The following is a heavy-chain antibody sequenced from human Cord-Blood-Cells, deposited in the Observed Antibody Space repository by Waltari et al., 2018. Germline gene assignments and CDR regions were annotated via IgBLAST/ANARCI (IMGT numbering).Heavy chain of an antibody. CDR3: ARVNLRNWYFDL. D-gene: IGHD1-20*01. CDR2: ISSSSSYI. V-gene: IGHV3-21*01. Sequence: EVQLVESGGGLVKPGGSLRLSCAASGFTFSSYSMNWVRQAPGKGLEWFSSISSSSSYIYYADSVKGRFTIARDNAKNSLYLQMNSLRAEDTAVYYCARVNLRNWYFDLWGRGTLVTVSS. CDR1: GFTFSSYS. J-gene: IGHJ2*01.